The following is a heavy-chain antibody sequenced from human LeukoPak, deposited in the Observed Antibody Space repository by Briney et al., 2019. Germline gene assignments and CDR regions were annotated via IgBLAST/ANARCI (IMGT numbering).Heavy chain of an antibody. CDR1: GGSISNYY. D-gene: IGHD3-10*01. J-gene: IGHJ4*02. Sequence: SETLSLTCTVSGGSISNYYWNWIRQPPGKGLEWIGFIYSSGTTNYNPSLKSRLTISLDTSKNQFSLKLTSMTAADTAVYYCAKDGTRPFYGSGSYYNYFDSWGQGTLVTVSS. CDR3: AKDGTRPFYGSGSYYNYFDS. V-gene: IGHV4-59*01. CDR2: IYSSGTT.